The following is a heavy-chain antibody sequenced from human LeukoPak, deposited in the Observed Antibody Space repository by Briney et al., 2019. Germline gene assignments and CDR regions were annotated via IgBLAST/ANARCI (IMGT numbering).Heavy chain of an antibody. D-gene: IGHD3-3*01. J-gene: IGHJ4*02. CDR3: ARSGYDFWSGYSPYYFDY. CDR2: IYYSGST. Sequence: SETLSLTCTVSGGSIGSSSYYWGWIRQPPGKGLEWIGSIYYSGSTYYNPSLRSRVTISVDTSKNQFSLKLSSVTAADTAVYYCARSGYDFWSGYSPYYFDYWGQGTLVTVSS. V-gene: IGHV4-39*01. CDR1: GGSIGSSSYY.